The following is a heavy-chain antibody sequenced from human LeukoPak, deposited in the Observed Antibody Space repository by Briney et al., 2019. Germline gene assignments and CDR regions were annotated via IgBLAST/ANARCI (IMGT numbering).Heavy chain of an antibody. J-gene: IGHJ4*02. Sequence: PSETLSLTCAVYGVSFSGYYWSWIRQPPGKGLEWIGEINHSGSTNYNPSLKSRVTISVDTSKNQFSLKLSSVTAADTAVYYCAREGRDSYIWGQGTLVTVSS. V-gene: IGHV4-34*01. CDR3: AREGRDSYI. CDR1: GVSFSGYY. D-gene: IGHD5-18*01. CDR2: INHSGST.